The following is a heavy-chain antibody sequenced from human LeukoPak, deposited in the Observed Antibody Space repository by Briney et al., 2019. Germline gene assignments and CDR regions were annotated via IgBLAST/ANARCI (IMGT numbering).Heavy chain of an antibody. CDR1: GGSISSYY. CDR3: ARQVQDYYFDY. J-gene: IGHJ4*02. D-gene: IGHD2-15*01. CDR2: IYYSGST. Sequence: SETLSLSCTVSGGSISSYYWNWIRQPPGKGLEWIGYIYYSGSTNYNPSLTSRVTISVDTSKNQFSLKLSSVTAADTAVYYCARQVQDYYFDYWGQGTLVTVSS. V-gene: IGHV4-59*08.